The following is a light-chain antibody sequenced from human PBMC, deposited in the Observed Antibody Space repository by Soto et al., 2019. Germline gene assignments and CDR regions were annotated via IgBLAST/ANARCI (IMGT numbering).Light chain of an antibody. CDR1: QSVFSRFRNKNY. Sequence: DIVMTQSPDSLTLSLGERATINCKSSQSVFSRFRNKNYLGWFQQKPGQTPRLLIYWASTRESGVSDRFSGSGSGTDFTLTFNSLQAEDVAVYYCQQYYTTPTWTFGQGTKVDIK. CDR2: WAS. CDR3: QQYYTTPTWT. V-gene: IGKV4-1*01. J-gene: IGKJ1*01.